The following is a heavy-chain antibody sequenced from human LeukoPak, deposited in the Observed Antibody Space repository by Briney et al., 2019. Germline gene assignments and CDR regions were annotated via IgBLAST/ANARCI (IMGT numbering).Heavy chain of an antibody. V-gene: IGHV3-30*02. CDR1: GSTFSNYA. CDR2: IQNDGGRT. J-gene: IGHJ4*02. CDR3: AKSYYYGSGSYYPVDY. D-gene: IGHD3-10*01. Sequence: PGGSLRLSCAASGSTFSNYAMHWVRQAPGKGLEWVAYIQNDGGRTVYADSVKGRFTISRDNSKSTLYLQMNSLRAEDTAVYYCAKSYYYGSGSYYPVDYWGRGTLVTVSS.